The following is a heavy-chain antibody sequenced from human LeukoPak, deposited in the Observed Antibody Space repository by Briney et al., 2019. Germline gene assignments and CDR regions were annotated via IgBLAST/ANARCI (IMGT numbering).Heavy chain of an antibody. CDR1: GFTFSSYG. Sequence: GGSLRLSCAASGFTFSSYGMHWVRQAPGKGLEWVSAISGSGGSTYYADSVKGRFTISRDNSKNTLYLQMNSLRAEDTAVYYCAKVIAGSWLVDYWGQGTLVTVSS. J-gene: IGHJ4*02. CDR3: AKVIAGSWLVDY. D-gene: IGHD2-21*01. V-gene: IGHV3-23*01. CDR2: ISGSGGST.